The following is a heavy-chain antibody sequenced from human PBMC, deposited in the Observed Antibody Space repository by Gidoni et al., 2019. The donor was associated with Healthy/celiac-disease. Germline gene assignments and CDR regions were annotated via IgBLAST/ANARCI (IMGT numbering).Heavy chain of an antibody. CDR2: RNPNSGNT. V-gene: IGHV1-8*01. J-gene: IGHJ4*02. D-gene: IGHD6-19*01. CDR3: ARASVSGTMWDFDY. Sequence: QVQLVQSGAEVKKPGASVKVSCKASGDTFTSYEINWVRQATGQWLELMVWRNPNSGNTGYAQKFQGRVTITRNTSISKAYMELSSLRAEYTAVDYCARASVSGTMWDFDYWGQGTLVTVSS. CDR1: GDTFTSYE.